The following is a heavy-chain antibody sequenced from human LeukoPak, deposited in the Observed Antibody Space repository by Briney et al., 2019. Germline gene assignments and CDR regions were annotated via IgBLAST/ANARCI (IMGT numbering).Heavy chain of an antibody. V-gene: IGHV3-23*01. CDR3: AKKTPGTHPFDF. CDR1: GFTFTSSA. D-gene: IGHD6-13*01. Sequence: HAGGSLRLSCAASGFTFTSSAMNWVRQAPGEGLEWVSASGTAGDTYYADSVKGRFTISRDNSKNTLYLQMTSLRTEDTAVYYCAKKTPGTHPFDFWGQGTLVTVSP. CDR2: SGTAGDT. J-gene: IGHJ4*02.